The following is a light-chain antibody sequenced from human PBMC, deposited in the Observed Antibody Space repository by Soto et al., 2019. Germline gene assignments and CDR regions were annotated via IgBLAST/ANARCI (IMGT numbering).Light chain of an antibody. CDR3: QHYNSYTGA. Sequence: DIQMTQSPSTLSGSVGDRVTITCRASQTISSWLALYQQKPGEAPKLLIYKASTLKGGVPSRCSGGGAGTEFTLTISSLQPDDFVTYYYQHYNSYTGAFGQGTKVDIK. V-gene: IGKV1-5*03. CDR1: QTISSW. J-gene: IGKJ1*01. CDR2: KAS.